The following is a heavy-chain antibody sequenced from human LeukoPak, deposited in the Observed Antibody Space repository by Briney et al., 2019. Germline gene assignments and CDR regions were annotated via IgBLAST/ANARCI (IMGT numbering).Heavy chain of an antibody. CDR2: INHSGST. CDR1: GGSFSGYY. CDR3: ARGRGFFVVVVAATYGWFDP. J-gene: IGHJ5*02. D-gene: IGHD2-15*01. V-gene: IGHV4-34*01. Sequence: PSETLSLTCAVYGGSFSGYYWSWIRQPPGKGLEWIGEINHSGSTNYNPSLKSRVTISVDTSKNQFSLKLSSVTAADTAVYYCARGRGFFVVVVAATYGWFDPWGQGTLATVSS.